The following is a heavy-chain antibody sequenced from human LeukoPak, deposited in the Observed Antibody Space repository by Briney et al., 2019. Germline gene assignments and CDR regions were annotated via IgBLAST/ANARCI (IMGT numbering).Heavy chain of an antibody. CDR3: ARETSHCGGDCYDY. Sequence: GGSLRLSCAASGFTFTSYYMHWVRQAPGKGLVWVSRISGDGSNTIYADSVKGRFTISRDNAKNTVYLQMNSLRAEDTAIYYCARETSHCGGDCYDYWGQGTLVTVSS. CDR2: ISGDGSNT. D-gene: IGHD2-21*01. CDR1: GFTFTSYY. J-gene: IGHJ4*02. V-gene: IGHV3-74*01.